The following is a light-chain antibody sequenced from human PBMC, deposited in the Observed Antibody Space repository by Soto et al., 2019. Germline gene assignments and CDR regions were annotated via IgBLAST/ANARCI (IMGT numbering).Light chain of an antibody. J-gene: IGKJ1*01. CDR1: QSVGSN. CDR3: QDYDYWPPPWT. Sequence: EIVLTQSPATLSVSPGERATLSCTASQSVGSNLPWYQQNPGQAPRVLIYGASTRATGIPARLSGSGSGTEFTLASSSVQSEDFGVYHWQDYDYWPPPWTFGKGNKV. CDR2: GAS. V-gene: IGKV3-15*01.